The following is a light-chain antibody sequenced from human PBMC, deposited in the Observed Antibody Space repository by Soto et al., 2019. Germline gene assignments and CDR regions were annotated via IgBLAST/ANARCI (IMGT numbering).Light chain of an antibody. Sequence: GKKATPSCGASHSVSSRLAWYQQKPAQAPRLLIDGASTRATGRPARFSGSGSGTEFTLTISSLQSEDFAVYYCQHDPNWPLTFAGGTKVDIK. CDR1: HSVSSR. V-gene: IGKV3-15*01. J-gene: IGKJ4*01. CDR2: GAS. CDR3: QHDPNWPLT.